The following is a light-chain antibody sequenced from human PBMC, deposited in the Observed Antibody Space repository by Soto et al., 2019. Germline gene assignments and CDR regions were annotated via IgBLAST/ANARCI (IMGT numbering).Light chain of an antibody. CDR1: QSVSSN. CDR2: GAS. Sequence: EIVLTQSPATPSVSPGERATLSCRASQSVSSNLAWYQQKPGQAPSLLIYGASTRATGVPARFSGSGSGTEFTLTISSLMSDDSAVYYCQQYNGWPTFGQGTRVEIK. CDR3: QQYNGWPT. V-gene: IGKV3-15*01. J-gene: IGKJ1*01.